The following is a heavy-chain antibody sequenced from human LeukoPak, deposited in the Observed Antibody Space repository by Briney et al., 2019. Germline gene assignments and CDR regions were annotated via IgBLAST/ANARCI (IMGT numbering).Heavy chain of an antibody. CDR2: ISNDGTSM. CDR3: ARLSYYYDSSGREYFQH. V-gene: IGHV3-11*04. CDR1: GFSFSSYY. D-gene: IGHD3-22*01. Sequence: GGSLRLSCAASGFSFSSYYMTWIRQAPGKGLEWVSYISNDGTSMNYADSVKGRFTISRDNAKNSLYLQMNSLRAEDTAVYYCARLSYYYDSSGREYFQHWGQGTLVTVSS. J-gene: IGHJ1*01.